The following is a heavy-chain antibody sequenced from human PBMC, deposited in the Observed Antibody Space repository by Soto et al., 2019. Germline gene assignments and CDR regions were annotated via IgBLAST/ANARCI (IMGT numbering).Heavy chain of an antibody. V-gene: IGHV1-69*01. CDR1: GGTFSRHA. D-gene: IGHD4-4*01. CDR2: IIPIFGTA. J-gene: IGHJ5*02. Sequence: QVQLVQSGAEVRKPGSSVKVSCKASGGTFSRHAISWVRQAPGQGLAWMGGIIPIFGTANHAQKFQGRVTITADESTSTAYMELSSLRSEDTAIYYCAREVRGRTTVSGKNWFDPWGQGTLVTVSS. CDR3: AREVRGRTTVSGKNWFDP.